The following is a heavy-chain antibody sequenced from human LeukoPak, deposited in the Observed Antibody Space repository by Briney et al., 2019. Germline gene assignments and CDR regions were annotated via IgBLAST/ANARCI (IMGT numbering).Heavy chain of an antibody. J-gene: IGHJ4*02. CDR3: AKGGYCSGGSCYDDY. CDR2: ISSSGGST. Sequence: GGSLRLSCAASGFTFSSYAMSWVRQAPGKGLEWVSAISSSGGSTYYADSVKGRFTISRDNSKNTLYLQMNSLRAEDTALYYCAKGGYCSGGSCYDDYWGQGTLVTVSS. D-gene: IGHD2-15*01. V-gene: IGHV3-23*01. CDR1: GFTFSSYA.